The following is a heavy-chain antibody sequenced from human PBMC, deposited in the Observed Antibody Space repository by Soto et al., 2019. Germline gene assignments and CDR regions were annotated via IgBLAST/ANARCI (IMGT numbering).Heavy chain of an antibody. CDR1: GGSISTYY. J-gene: IGHJ4*02. Sequence: SETLSLTCTVSGGSISTYYWSWIRQPPGKGLEWIGYIYYSGSTNYNPSLNSRVTISVDTSKNQFSLKLSSVTAADTAVYYCARRSGYHDYWGQGTLVTVSS. CDR3: ARRSGYHDY. D-gene: IGHD3-3*01. V-gene: IGHV4-59*01. CDR2: IYYSGST.